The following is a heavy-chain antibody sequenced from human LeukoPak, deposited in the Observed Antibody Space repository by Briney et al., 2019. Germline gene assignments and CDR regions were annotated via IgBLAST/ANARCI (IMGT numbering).Heavy chain of an antibody. CDR3: ARLGYCSGGSCYWVDY. CDR2: IYYSGST. V-gene: IGHV4-59*08. J-gene: IGHJ4*02. CDR1: GGSISSYY. D-gene: IGHD2-15*01. Sequence: SETLSLTCTVSGGSISSYYWSWIRQPPGKGLEWIGYIYYSGSTNYNPSLKSRVTISVDTSKNQFSLKLSSVTAADTAVYYCARLGYCSGGSCYWVDYWGQGTLVTVSS.